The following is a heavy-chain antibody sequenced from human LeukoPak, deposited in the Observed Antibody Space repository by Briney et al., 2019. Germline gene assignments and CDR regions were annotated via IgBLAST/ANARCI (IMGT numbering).Heavy chain of an antibody. J-gene: IGHJ4*02. CDR3: ARDGLGSYDY. V-gene: IGHV3-21*01. CDR1: GFPFSTYT. D-gene: IGHD3-10*01. Sequence: GGSLRLSCAASGFPFSTYTINWVRQAPGKGLEWVASISSDSRYIYYADSVKGRFTISRDNAKNSVYQQMNSLRGEDTAVYYCARDGLGSYDYWGQGTLVTVSS. CDR2: ISSDSRYI.